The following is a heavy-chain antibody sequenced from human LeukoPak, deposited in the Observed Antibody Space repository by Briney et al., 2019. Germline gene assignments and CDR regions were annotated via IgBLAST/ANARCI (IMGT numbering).Heavy chain of an antibody. Sequence: GGSLRLSCAVSGITLSNYGMSWVRQAPGKGLEWVAGLSGSGGTTNYADSVKGRFTISRDNPKNTLYLQMNSLRAEDTALYFCTKRGVVIRVILVGFHKEAYYFDSWGQGALVTVSS. CDR1: GITLSNYG. CDR3: TKRGVVIRVILVGFHKEAYYFDS. D-gene: IGHD3-22*01. CDR2: LSGSGGTT. J-gene: IGHJ4*02. V-gene: IGHV3-23*01.